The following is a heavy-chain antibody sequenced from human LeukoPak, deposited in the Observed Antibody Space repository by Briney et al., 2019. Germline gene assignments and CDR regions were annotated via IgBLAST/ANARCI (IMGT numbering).Heavy chain of an antibody. CDR1: GGSLSGYY. V-gene: IGHV4-34*01. CDR2: INHSGST. J-gene: IGHJ4*02. D-gene: IGHD2-15*01. CDR3: ARVRYCSGGSCYGLTDY. Sequence: PSETLSLTCAVYGGSLSGYYWSWIRQPPGKGLEWIGEINHSGSTNYNPSLKSRVTISVDTSKNQFSLKLSSVTAADTAVYYCARVRYCSGGSCYGLTDYWGQGTLVTVSS.